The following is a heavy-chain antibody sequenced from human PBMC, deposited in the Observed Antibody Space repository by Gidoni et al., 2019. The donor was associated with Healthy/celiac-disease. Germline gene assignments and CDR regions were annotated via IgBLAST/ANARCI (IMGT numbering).Heavy chain of an antibody. V-gene: IGHV3-7*05. CDR3: ARQRGYCSSTSCSPLFDY. D-gene: IGHD2-2*01. CDR1: GFTFSSYW. CDR2: IKQDGSEN. J-gene: IGHJ4*02. Sequence: EVQLVESGGGLVQPGGSLRLSCAASGFTFSSYWMSWVRQAPGKGLEWVANIKQDGSENYYVDSVKGRFTISRDNAKNSLYLQMNSLRAEDTAVYYCARQRGYCSSTSCSPLFDYWGQGTLVTVSS.